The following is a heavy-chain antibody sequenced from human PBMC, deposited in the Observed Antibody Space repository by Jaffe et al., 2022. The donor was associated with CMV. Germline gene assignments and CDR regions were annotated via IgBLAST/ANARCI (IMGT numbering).Heavy chain of an antibody. CDR3: AKNCLGGDTSGCLDY. D-gene: IGHD3-22*01. V-gene: IGHV3-23*01. Sequence: EVQLLESGGGLVQSGGSLRLSCAASGFTFSSSAMSWVRQPPGKGLEWVSAISSSGGSIHSADSVKGRFTVSRDNSKNTLYLQMNSLRAEDTAVYYCAKNCLGGDTSGCLDYWGQGTLVTVSS. CDR1: GFTFSSSA. J-gene: IGHJ4*02. CDR2: ISSSGGSI.